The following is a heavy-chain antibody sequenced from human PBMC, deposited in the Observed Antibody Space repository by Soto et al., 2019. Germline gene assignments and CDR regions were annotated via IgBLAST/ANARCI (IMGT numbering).Heavy chain of an antibody. CDR2: ISWNSGSI. V-gene: IGHV3-9*01. J-gene: IGHJ4*02. CDR3: ARDADYGYTYFTS. CDR1: GFTFDYYA. D-gene: IGHD5-18*01. Sequence: EVQLVESVGGLVQPGRSLRLSGAASGFTFDYYAMHCVRQAPGKGLERVSGISWNSGSIGYADSVKDRFTISRANAKNSRYLEMNCLRAEDTALYYCARDADYGYTYFTSWGQGTLVTVSS.